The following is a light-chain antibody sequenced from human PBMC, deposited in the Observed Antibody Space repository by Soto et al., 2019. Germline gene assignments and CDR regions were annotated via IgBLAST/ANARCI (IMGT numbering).Light chain of an antibody. V-gene: IGLV2-14*03. CDR2: DVS. CDR1: NSDVGGDNH. Sequence: QSALPQPASVSGSLGQSITISCTGTNSDVGGDNHVSWYQQHPDKAPKLIIYDVSNRPSGVSNRFSGSKSGNTASLTISGLQTEDEAYYYCSSYTGSTSLVGGGTEPAVL. J-gene: IGLJ2*01. CDR3: SSYTGSTSL.